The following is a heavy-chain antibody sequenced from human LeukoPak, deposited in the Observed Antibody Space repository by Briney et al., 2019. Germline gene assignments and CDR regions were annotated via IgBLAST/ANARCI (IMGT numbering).Heavy chain of an antibody. V-gene: IGHV3-23*01. D-gene: IGHD3-10*01. CDR3: AKMAADYHYGAGRHFDC. J-gene: IGHJ4*02. CDR2: ITGSGGST. Sequence: GGSLRLSCAASGFSLSSYAMSWVRQAPGKGLEWVSGITGSGGSTYYADSVKGRFTISRDNSKDTLFLQMNSLRAEDTAVYYCAKMAADYHYGAGRHFDCWGQGTLVSVSS. CDR1: GFSLSSYA.